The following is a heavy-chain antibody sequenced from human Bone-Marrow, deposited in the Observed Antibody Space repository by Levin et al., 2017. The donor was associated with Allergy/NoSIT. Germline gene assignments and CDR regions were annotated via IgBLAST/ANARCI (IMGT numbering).Heavy chain of an antibody. Sequence: TTSETLSLTCAISGDSVSSNSAAWNWIRQSPSRGLEWLGRTYYRSKWYNDYAVSVKSRITINPDTSKNQFSLQVNSVTPEDTAVYYCARDRGSSYGATFDYWGQGTLVTVSS. CDR3: ARDRGSSYGATFDY. V-gene: IGHV6-1*01. D-gene: IGHD5-18*01. CDR1: GDSVSSNSAA. CDR2: TYYRSKWYN. J-gene: IGHJ4*02.